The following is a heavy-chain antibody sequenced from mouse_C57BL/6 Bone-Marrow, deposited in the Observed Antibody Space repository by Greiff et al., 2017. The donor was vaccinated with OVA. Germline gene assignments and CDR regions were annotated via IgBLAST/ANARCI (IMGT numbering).Heavy chain of an antibody. J-gene: IGHJ2*01. D-gene: IGHD4-1*01. CDR1: GYTFTSYW. CDR3: ASYWDFDY. Sequence: QVHVKQSGAELVKPGASVKLSCKASGYTFTSYWMQWVKQRPGQGLEWIGEIDPSDSYTNYNQKFKGKATLTVDTSSSTAYMQLSSLTSEDSAVYYCASYWDFDYWGQGTTLTVSS. CDR2: IDPSDSYT. V-gene: IGHV1-50*01.